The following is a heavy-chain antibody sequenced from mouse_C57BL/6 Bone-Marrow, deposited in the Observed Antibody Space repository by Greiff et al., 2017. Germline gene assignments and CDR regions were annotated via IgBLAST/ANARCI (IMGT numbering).Heavy chain of an antibody. V-gene: IGHV1-50*01. CDR3: APNWDLDY. Sequence: VKLQQPGAELVKPGASVKLSCKASGYTFTSYWMQWVKQRPGQGLEWIGEIDPSDSYTNYNQKFKGKATLTVDTSSSTAYMQLSSLTSEDSAVYYCAPNWDLDYWGQGTTRTVSS. CDR2: IDPSDSYT. D-gene: IGHD4-1*01. CDR1: GYTFTSYW. J-gene: IGHJ2*01.